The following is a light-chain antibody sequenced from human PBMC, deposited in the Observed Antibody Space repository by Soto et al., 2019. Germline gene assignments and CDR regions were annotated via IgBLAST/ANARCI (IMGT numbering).Light chain of an antibody. CDR3: LQHNSYPRT. Sequence: DIQMTQSPSSLSAAGGDRVTITCRASQGIKSDLGWFQQKPGKAPKRLIYATSSSQSGVPSRFSGSGSGTEFTLTISSLQPEDSATYYCLQHNSYPRTFGQGTKVEIK. CDR1: QGIKSD. CDR2: ATS. V-gene: IGKV1-17*01. J-gene: IGKJ1*01.